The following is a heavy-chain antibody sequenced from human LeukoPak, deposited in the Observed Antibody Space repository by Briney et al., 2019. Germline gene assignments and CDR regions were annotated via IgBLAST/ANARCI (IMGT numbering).Heavy chain of an antibody. CDR2: ISSSSSTI. D-gene: IGHD1-26*01. V-gene: IGHV3-48*04. CDR1: GFTFSSYS. Sequence: GGSLRLSCAASGFTFSSYSMNWVRQAPGKGLEWVSYISSSSSTIYYADSAKGRFTISGDNAKNSLYLQMNSLRAEDTAVYYCARGLGIVGATSFGYWGQGTLVTVSS. J-gene: IGHJ4*02. CDR3: ARGLGIVGATSFGY.